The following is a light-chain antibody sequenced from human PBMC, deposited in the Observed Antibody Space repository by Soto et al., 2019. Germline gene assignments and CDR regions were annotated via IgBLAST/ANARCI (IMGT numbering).Light chain of an antibody. Sequence: EILLTQSPATLSLSPGKRATLSCRASQSVSSSLAWYQQKPGQAPRLLIYDASNRATGIPARFSGSGSGTDFTLSISSLEPEDFAVYFCQQRANWPITFGQGTRLEIK. CDR3: QQRANWPIT. CDR1: QSVSSS. CDR2: DAS. J-gene: IGKJ5*01. V-gene: IGKV3-11*01.